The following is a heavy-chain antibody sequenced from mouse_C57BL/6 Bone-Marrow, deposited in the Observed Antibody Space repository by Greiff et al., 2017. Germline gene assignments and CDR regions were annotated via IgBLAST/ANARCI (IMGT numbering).Heavy chain of an antibody. V-gene: IGHV1-4*01. J-gene: IGHJ3*01. CDR1: GYTFTSYT. CDR2: INPSSGYT. D-gene: IGHD2-3*01. Sequence: QVQLQQSGAELARPGASVKMSCKASGYTFTSYTMHWVQQRPGQGLEWIGYINPSSGYTKYNQKFKDKATLTADKSSSTAYMQLSSLTSEDSAVYYCARWVLEAYWGQGTLVTVSA. CDR3: ARWVLEAY.